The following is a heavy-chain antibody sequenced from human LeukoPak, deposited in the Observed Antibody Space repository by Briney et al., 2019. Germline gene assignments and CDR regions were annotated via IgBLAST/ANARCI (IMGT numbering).Heavy chain of an antibody. D-gene: IGHD3-22*01. Sequence: GASVKVSCKASGGTFISFAISWVRQAPGQALEWMGGMIPVFGKVNYAQKFQARVTITADEATRTGYMELRNLRSGDTAVYYCASNILASGSDYYYVDVWGKGTTVTVSS. CDR2: MIPVFGKV. V-gene: IGHV1-69*13. J-gene: IGHJ6*03. CDR1: GGTFISFA. CDR3: ASNILASGSDYYYVDV.